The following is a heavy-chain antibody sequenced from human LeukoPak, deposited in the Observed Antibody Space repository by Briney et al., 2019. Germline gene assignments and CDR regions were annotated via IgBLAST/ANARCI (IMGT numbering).Heavy chain of an antibody. CDR1: GFTFSSYA. D-gene: IGHD6-13*01. J-gene: IGHJ4*02. Sequence: PGGSLRLSCAASGFTFSSYAMSWVRQAPGKGLEWVSAISGSGGNTYYADSLKGRFTISRDNSTNTLYLQMNSLRAEDTAVYYCAKEVRRVYYTWGQGTLVTVSS. CDR2: ISGSGGNT. CDR3: AKEVRRVYYT. V-gene: IGHV3-23*01.